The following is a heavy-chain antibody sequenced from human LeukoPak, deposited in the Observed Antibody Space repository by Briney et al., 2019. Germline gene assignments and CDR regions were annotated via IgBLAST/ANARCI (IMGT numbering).Heavy chain of an antibody. CDR1: GFTFSTYA. CDR2: IYYSGST. V-gene: IGHV4-39*01. CDR3: ARQGSAYDYVY. Sequence: PGGSLRLSCAGSGFTFSTYAMNWVRQAPGKGLEWIGRIYYSGSTYYNPSLKSRVTISVDTSKNQFSLKLSSVTAADTAVYYCARQGSAYDYVYWGQGTLVTVSS. J-gene: IGHJ4*02. D-gene: IGHD5-12*01.